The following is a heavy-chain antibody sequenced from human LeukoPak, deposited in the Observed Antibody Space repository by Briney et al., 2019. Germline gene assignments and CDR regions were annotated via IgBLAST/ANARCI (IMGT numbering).Heavy chain of an antibody. D-gene: IGHD1-26*01. CDR1: GFTFSSYA. Sequence: PGGSLGLSCAASGFTFSSYAMHWVRQAPGKGLEWVAVISYDGSNKYYADSVKGRFTISRDNSKNTLYLQMNSLRAEDTAVYYCARGDGSFDYWGQGTLVTVSS. V-gene: IGHV3-30*04. J-gene: IGHJ4*02. CDR2: ISYDGSNK. CDR3: ARGDGSFDY.